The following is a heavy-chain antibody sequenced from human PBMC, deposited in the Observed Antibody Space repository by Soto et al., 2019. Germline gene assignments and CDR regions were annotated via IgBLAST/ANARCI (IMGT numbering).Heavy chain of an antibody. CDR3: ARAHLILEYAIPVNWFDP. J-gene: IGHJ5*02. CDR2: IKQDGSEK. CDR1: GFTFSSYW. D-gene: IGHD2-8*01. V-gene: IGHV3-7*01. Sequence: GGSLRLSCAASGFTFSSYWMSWVRQAPGKGLEWVANIKQDGSEKYYVDSVKGRFTISRDNAKNSLYLQMNSLRAEDTAVYYCARAHLILEYAIPVNWFDPWGQGTLVTVSS.